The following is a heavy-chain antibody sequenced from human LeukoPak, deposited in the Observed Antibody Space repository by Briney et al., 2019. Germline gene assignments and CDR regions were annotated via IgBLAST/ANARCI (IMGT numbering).Heavy chain of an antibody. J-gene: IGHJ5*02. CDR2: IYYSGST. CDR3: ARHDKPPDGGYYHNWFDP. CDR1: GGSISSGGYY. V-gene: IGHV4-31*03. D-gene: IGHD3-22*01. Sequence: SETLSLTCTVSGGSISSGGYYWGWIRQHPGKGLEWIGYIYYSGSTYYNPSLKSRVTISVDTSKNQFSLKLSSVTAAVTAVYYCARHDKPPDGGYYHNWFDPWGQGTLVTVSS.